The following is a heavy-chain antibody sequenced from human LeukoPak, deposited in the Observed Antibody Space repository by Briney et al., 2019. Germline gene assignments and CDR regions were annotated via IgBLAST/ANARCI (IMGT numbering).Heavy chain of an antibody. CDR3: TRDSGTYSWLDP. CDR2: IDKKDNFHAT. D-gene: IGHD1-26*01. CDR1: GFTFSGCA. J-gene: IGHJ5*02. Sequence: GGSLRLSCAASGFTFSGCAIHWVRQSSGKGLEWVGHIDKKDNFHATAYAASVQGRSSISRDDSKNTAYLHMNSLKTEDMALYYCTRDSGTYSWLDPWGQGTLVTVSS. V-gene: IGHV3-73*01.